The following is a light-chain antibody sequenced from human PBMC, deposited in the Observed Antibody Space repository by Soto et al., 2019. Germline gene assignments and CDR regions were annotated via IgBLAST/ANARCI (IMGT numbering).Light chain of an antibody. J-gene: IGKJ2*01. V-gene: IGKV3D-20*02. CDR1: QSVSNNY. Sequence: EIVLTQAPGTLSLSPGERATLSCRASQSVSNNYLAWYQQKPGQAPSILISDESKRATGIPDRLSGSGSGTDLNLTISRLEPEDFAVYSCLKRSSWPYTCGQGTKVDIK. CDR2: DES. CDR3: LKRSSWPYT.